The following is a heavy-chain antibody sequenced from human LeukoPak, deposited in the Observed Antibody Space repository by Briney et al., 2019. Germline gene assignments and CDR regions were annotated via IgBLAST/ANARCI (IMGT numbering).Heavy chain of an antibody. CDR2: IKHDGSEK. CDR1: GFIFTNYF. V-gene: IGHV3-7*01. CDR3: ATDRGWRTSGYYLYYFEY. D-gene: IGHD3-3*01. J-gene: IGHJ4*02. Sequence: GGSLRLSCAASGFIFTNYFMSWVRQAPGKGLEWVASIKHDGSEKYYVDSVRGRFTISRDNTMNSLCLQMSSLRAEDTAVYYCATDRGWRTSGYYLYYFEYWGQGTLVTYSS.